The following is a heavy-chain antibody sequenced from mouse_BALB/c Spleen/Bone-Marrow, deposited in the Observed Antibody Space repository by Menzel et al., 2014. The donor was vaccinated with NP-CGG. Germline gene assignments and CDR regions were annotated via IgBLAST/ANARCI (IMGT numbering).Heavy chain of an antibody. CDR1: GFNIKDTY. J-gene: IGHJ4*01. D-gene: IGHD4-1*01. Sequence: VQLQQSGADLVKPGASVKLSCTASGFNIKDTYVHWVKQRPEQGLVWIGRIDPTNGNTKYDPKFQGKATITADTSSNTAYLQLSSLTPEDTAVYYCARWEYYAMDYWGQGTSVTVSS. V-gene: IGHV14-3*02. CDR3: ARWEYYAMDY. CDR2: IDPTNGNT.